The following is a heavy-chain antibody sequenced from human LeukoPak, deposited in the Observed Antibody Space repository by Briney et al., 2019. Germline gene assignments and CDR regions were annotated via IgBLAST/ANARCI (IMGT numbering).Heavy chain of an antibody. CDR3: AASGRRLSLDY. Sequence: TPSQTLTLTCTVSGGSISSGGYYWSWIRQHPGKGLEWIGYIYYSGSTYYNPSLKSRVTISVDTSKNQFSLKLSSVTAADTAVYYCAASGRRLSLDYWGQGTLVTVSS. J-gene: IGHJ4*02. CDR1: GGSISSGGYY. D-gene: IGHD2-15*01. V-gene: IGHV4-31*03. CDR2: IYYSGST.